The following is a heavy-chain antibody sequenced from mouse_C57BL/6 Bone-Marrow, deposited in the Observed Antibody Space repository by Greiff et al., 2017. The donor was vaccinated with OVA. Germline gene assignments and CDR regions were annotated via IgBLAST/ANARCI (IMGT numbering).Heavy chain of an antibody. V-gene: IGHV1-82*01. J-gene: IGHJ3*01. Sequence: QVQLQQSGPELVKPGASVKISCKASGYAFSSSWMNWVKQRPGKGLEWIGRIYPGDGDTNYNGKFKGKATLTADKSSSTAYMQLSSLTSEDSAVYFCARGANGNYGTYWGQGTLVTVSA. CDR3: ARGANGNYGTY. CDR2: IYPGDGDT. D-gene: IGHD2-1*01. CDR1: GYAFSSSW.